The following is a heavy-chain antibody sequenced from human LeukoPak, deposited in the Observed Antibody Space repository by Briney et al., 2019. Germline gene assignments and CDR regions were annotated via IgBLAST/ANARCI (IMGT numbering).Heavy chain of an antibody. CDR2: ISSSSSTI. Sequence: TGGSLRLSCAASGFTFSSYSMNWVRQAPGKGLEWVSYISSSSSTIYYADSVKGRFTISRDNSKNTLYLQMNSLRAEDTAVYYCAKDLTTGFGDILTGYLNYWGQGTLVTVSS. CDR3: AKDLTTGFGDILTGYLNY. V-gene: IGHV3-48*01. J-gene: IGHJ4*02. CDR1: GFTFSSYS. D-gene: IGHD3-9*01.